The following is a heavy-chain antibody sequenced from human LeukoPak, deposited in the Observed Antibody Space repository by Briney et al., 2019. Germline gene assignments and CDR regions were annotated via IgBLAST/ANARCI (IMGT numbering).Heavy chain of an antibody. CDR1: GFTSSSDA. CDR2: ISGSGGST. CDR3: AKDRSTVTTQGRYYYYGMDV. D-gene: IGHD4-17*01. V-gene: IGHV3-23*01. J-gene: IGHJ6*02. Sequence: GGSLRLSCAASGFTSSSDAMSWVRQAPGKGLEWVSAISGSGGSTYYADSVKGRFTISRDNYKNTLYLQMNSLRAEDTAVYYCAKDRSTVTTQGRYYYYGMDVWGQGTTVTVSS.